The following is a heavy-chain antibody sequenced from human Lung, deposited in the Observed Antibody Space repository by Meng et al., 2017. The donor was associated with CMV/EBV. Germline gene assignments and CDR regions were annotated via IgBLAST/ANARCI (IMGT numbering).Heavy chain of an antibody. CDR2: IRSKAYGGTT. D-gene: IGHD3-22*01. CDR3: TREPYYYDSSGYYYGFDP. Sequence: GGSLRLXCTASGFTFGDYAMSWVRQAPGKGLEWVGFIRSKAYGGTTEYAASVKGRFTISRDDSKSIAYLQMNSLKTEDTAVYYCTREPYYYDSSGYYYGFDPWGQGPXVNVSS. CDR1: GFTFGDYA. J-gene: IGHJ5*02. V-gene: IGHV3-49*04.